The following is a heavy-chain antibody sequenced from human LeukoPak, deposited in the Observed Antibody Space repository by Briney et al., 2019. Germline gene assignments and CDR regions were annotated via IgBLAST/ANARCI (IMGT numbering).Heavy chain of an antibody. V-gene: IGHV3-43*01. J-gene: IGHJ6*03. CDR1: GFSFSTYN. CDR2: ISWDGGST. D-gene: IGHD3-10*01. Sequence: GGSLRLSCAASGFSFSTYNMNWVRQAPGKGLEWVSLISWDGGSTYYADSVKGRFTISRDNSKNSLYLQMNSLRTEDTALYYCAKGGWFGELLGNYMDVWGKGTTVTVSS. CDR3: AKGGWFGELLGNYMDV.